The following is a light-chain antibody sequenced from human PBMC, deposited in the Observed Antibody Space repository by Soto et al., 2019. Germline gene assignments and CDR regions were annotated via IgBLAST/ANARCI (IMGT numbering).Light chain of an antibody. V-gene: IGLV2-11*01. CDR3: CSSAGSYTHV. CDR1: SSDVGGYIY. J-gene: IGLJ1*01. Sequence: QSALTQPRSVSGSPGQSVTISCTGTSSDVGGYIYVSWYQQHPGKAPKLILYDVSKRPSGVPDRFSGSKSGNTASLTISGLQAEDEADYYCCSSAGSYTHVFVTGTKLTVL. CDR2: DVS.